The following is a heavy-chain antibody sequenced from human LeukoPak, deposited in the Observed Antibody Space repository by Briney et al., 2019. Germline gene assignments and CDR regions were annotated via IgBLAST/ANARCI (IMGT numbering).Heavy chain of an antibody. D-gene: IGHD6-13*01. V-gene: IGHV3-7*01. CDR2: IKQDGSEK. CDR3: ARDRRSIAAAGTERFDY. CDR1: GFAFSSYW. J-gene: IGHJ4*02. Sequence: PGGSLRLSCAASGFAFSSYWMSWVCQAPGKGVERVANIKQDGSEKYYVDSVKGRFTISRDNAKNSLYLQMNSLRAEDTAVYYCARDRRSIAAAGTERFDYWGQGTLVTVSS.